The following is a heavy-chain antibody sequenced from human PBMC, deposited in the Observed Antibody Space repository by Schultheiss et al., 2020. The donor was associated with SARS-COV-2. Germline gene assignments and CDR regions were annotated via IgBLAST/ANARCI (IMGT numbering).Heavy chain of an antibody. J-gene: IGHJ6*02. Sequence: ASVKVSCKASGYTFTSYDINWVRQATGQGLEWMGWMNPNSGNTGYAQKFQGRVTITADESTSTAYMELSSLRSEDTAVYYCARGFVVVVAPPYYYYGMDVWGQGTTVTVSS. CDR3: ARGFVVVVAPPYYYYGMDV. CDR1: GYTFTSYD. V-gene: IGHV1-8*01. D-gene: IGHD2-15*01. CDR2: MNPNSGNT.